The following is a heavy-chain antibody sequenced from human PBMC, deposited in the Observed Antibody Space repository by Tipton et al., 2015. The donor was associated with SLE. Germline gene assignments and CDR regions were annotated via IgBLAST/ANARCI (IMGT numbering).Heavy chain of an antibody. V-gene: IGHV4-39*01. Sequence: TLSLTCTVSGGSISSSDNYWGWIRQPPGKGLEWIGSVHYSGSTYFNPSLKSRITISADTSKTQFSLKLSSVTAADTAVYFCARHASFLVYSEQLHYFDYWGLGTLVTVSS. CDR3: ARHASFLVYSEQLHYFDY. CDR2: VHYSGST. D-gene: IGHD6-13*01. CDR1: GGSISSSDNY. J-gene: IGHJ4*02.